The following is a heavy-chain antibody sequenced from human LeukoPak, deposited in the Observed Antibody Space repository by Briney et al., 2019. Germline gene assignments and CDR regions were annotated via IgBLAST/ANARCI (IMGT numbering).Heavy chain of an antibody. J-gene: IGHJ4*02. Sequence: GGSLRLSCAASGFTFSNSAISYAMSWVRQAPGKGLEWVSVISGSGGSTYYADSVKGRFTISRDNSKNTLYLQMSSLRAEDTAVYLCAKSAAAMVTYYFDYWGQGTLVTVSS. CDR1: GFTFSNSAISYA. CDR3: AKSAAAMVTYYFDY. V-gene: IGHV3-23*01. D-gene: IGHD5-18*01. CDR2: ISGSGGST.